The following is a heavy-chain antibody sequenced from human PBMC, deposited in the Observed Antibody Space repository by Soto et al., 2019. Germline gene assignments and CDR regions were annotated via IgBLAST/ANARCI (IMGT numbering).Heavy chain of an antibody. J-gene: IGHJ5*02. CDR1: GGTFSSYA. V-gene: IGHV1-69*13. Sequence: GASVKVSCKASGGTFSSYAISWVRQAPGQGLEWMGGIIPIFGTANYAQKFQGRVTITADESTSTAYMELSSLRSEDTAVYYCARYDYDFWSGTNWFDPWGQGTLVTVSS. CDR2: IIPIFGTA. D-gene: IGHD3-3*01. CDR3: ARYDYDFWSGTNWFDP.